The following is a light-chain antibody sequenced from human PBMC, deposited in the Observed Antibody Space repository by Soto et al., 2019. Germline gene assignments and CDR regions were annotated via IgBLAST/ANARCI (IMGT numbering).Light chain of an antibody. V-gene: IGKV3-20*01. CDR2: STS. Sequence: ESELTQSPGTLSLSPGDRATLRCRASQSVGDTYLAWYQQKPGQAPRLLMYSTSIRATGIPDRFSGSGSGTDFTLTISRLDPEDFAVYYCQHYDRAPMWTFGQGTKV. CDR1: QSVGDTY. J-gene: IGKJ1*01. CDR3: QHYDRAPMWT.